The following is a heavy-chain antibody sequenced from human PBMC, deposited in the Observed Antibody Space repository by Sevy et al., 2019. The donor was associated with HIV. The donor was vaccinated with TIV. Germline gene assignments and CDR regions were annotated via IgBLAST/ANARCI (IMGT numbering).Heavy chain of an antibody. CDR2: ISSSGSTI. Sequence: GGSLRLSCAASGFTFSDHYMSWIRQAPGKGLEWVSYISSSGSTIYCADSVKGRFTISRDNAKNSLYLQMNSLRAEDTAVYYCARDRAKDTALAFYWGQGTLVTVSS. CDR1: GFTFSDHY. V-gene: IGHV3-11*01. D-gene: IGHD5-18*01. CDR3: ARDRAKDTALAFY. J-gene: IGHJ4*02.